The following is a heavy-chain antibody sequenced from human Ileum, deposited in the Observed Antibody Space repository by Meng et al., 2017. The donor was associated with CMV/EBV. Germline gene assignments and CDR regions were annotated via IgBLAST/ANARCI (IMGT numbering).Heavy chain of an antibody. D-gene: IGHD6-19*01. CDR2: SSNKANTYTT. V-gene: IGHV3-72*01. CDR1: GFTFSDHY. CDR3: SVPVAGQVDY. J-gene: IGHJ4*02. Sequence: SCAGSGFTFSDHYMDWVRQAPGKGLEWIGRSSNKANTYTTGYAASVNGRFTISRDDSKNSVSLQMNSLKTEDSAVYYCSVPVAGQVDYWGQGTLVTVSS.